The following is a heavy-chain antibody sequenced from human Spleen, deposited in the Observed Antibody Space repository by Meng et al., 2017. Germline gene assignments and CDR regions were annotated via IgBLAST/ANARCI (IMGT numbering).Heavy chain of an antibody. J-gene: IGHJ4*02. CDR1: GGIFSNYV. V-gene: IGHV1-58*02. D-gene: IGHD6-19*01. Sequence: SVKVSCKALGGIFSNYVIGWVRQARGQRLEWIGWIVVGSGNTNYAQKFQERVTITRDMSTSTAYMELSSLRSEDTAVYYCAAVIAVAGLDYWGQGTLVTVSS. CDR3: AAVIAVAGLDY. CDR2: IVVGSGNT.